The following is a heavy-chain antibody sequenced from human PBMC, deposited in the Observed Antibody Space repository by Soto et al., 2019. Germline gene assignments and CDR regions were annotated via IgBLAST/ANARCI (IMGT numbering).Heavy chain of an antibody. Sequence: PSETLSLTCTVSGGSISSYYWSWIRQPPGKGLEWIGYIYYSGSTNYNPSLKSRVTISVDTSKNQFSLKLSSVTAADTAVYYCARGPNYGDYAKFDYWGQGTLVTVSS. D-gene: IGHD4-17*01. J-gene: IGHJ4*02. CDR1: GGSISSYY. CDR3: ARGPNYGDYAKFDY. V-gene: IGHV4-59*01. CDR2: IYYSGST.